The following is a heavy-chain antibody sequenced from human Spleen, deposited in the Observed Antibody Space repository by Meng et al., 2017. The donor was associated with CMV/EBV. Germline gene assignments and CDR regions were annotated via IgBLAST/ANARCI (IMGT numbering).Heavy chain of an antibody. V-gene: IGHV4-39*01. Sequence: SSRSSWGWIRQTPGKGLEWIGTVYYAGTTDHNPSLQSRATISIDTSRDQFFLKLTSVSAADSAVYYCARHAPWAAHDDFWSPFFDYWGPGTLVTVSS. CDR1: SSRSS. CDR3: ARHAPWAAHDDFWSPFFDY. D-gene: IGHD3-3*01. CDR2: VYYAGTT. J-gene: IGHJ4*02.